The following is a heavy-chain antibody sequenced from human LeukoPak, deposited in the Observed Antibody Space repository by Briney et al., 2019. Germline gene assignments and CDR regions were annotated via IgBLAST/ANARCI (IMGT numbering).Heavy chain of an antibody. J-gene: IGHJ3*02. V-gene: IGHV3-23*01. CDR3: AKDRFSYGDYSDAFDM. Sequence: PGGSLRLSCVASGFTFTTYAMNWVRQAPGKGLEWVSGISGSGGSTFYADSVKGRFAISRDTSKNTLYLQMNSLRTEDTAVYYCAKDRFSYGDYSDAFDMWGQGTMVTVSS. CDR2: ISGSGGST. D-gene: IGHD4-17*01. CDR1: GFTFTTYA.